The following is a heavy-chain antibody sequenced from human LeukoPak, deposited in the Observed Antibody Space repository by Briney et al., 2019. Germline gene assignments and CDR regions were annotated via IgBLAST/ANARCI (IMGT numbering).Heavy chain of an antibody. V-gene: IGHV1-2*02. CDR3: ARAMYGDSTFDY. Sequence: WASVKVSCKASGYTFTGYYMHWVRQAPGQGLEWMRWINPNSGGTNYAQKFQGRVTMTRDTSISTAYMELSRLRSDDTAVYYCARAMYGDSTFDYWGQGTLVTVSS. CDR1: GYTFTGYY. D-gene: IGHD4-17*01. CDR2: INPNSGGT. J-gene: IGHJ4*02.